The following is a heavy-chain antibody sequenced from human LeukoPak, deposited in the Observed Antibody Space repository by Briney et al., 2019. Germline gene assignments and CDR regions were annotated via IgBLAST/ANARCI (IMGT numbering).Heavy chain of an antibody. CDR1: GYTFTGYY. Sequence: ASVKVSCKASGYTFTGYYMHWVRQAAGQGLEWMGWINPNSGGTNYAQKFQGRVTMTRDTSISTAYMELSRLRSDDTAVYYCARGAAVIFPIDYWGQGTLVTVSS. J-gene: IGHJ4*02. CDR2: INPNSGGT. CDR3: ARGAAVIFPIDY. V-gene: IGHV1-2*02. D-gene: IGHD3-10*01.